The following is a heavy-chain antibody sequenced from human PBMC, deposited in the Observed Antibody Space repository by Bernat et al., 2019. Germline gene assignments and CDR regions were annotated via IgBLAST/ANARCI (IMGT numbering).Heavy chain of an antibody. CDR3: AKGPSVGVWRYYFDY. CDR1: GFTFSSYA. D-gene: IGHD5/OR15-5a*01. CDR2: ISGSGGST. J-gene: IGHJ4*02. Sequence: EVQLLESGGGLVQPGGSLRLSCAASGFTFSSYAMSWVRQAPGKGREWVSAISGSGGSTYYADSVKGRFTISRDNSKNTLYLQMSSLRAEDTAVYYCAKGPSVGVWRYYFDYWGQGTLVTVSS. V-gene: IGHV3-23*01.